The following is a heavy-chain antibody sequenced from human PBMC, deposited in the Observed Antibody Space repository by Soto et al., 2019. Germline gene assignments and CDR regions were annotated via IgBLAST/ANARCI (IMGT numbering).Heavy chain of an antibody. CDR2: ISAYNYNT. V-gene: IGHV1-18*01. J-gene: IGHJ6*02. CDR3: ATGGGGDLAAAGNGLHHYYGMDV. Sequence: ASVKVSCKASGYTFTSYGLSWVRQAPGQGLEWMGRISAYNYNTNYAQKLQGRVTMTTDTSTSTAYMELRSLRSDDTAVYYCATGGGGDLAAAGNGLHHYYGMDVWGQGTTVTVSS. CDR1: GYTFTSYG. D-gene: IGHD6-13*01.